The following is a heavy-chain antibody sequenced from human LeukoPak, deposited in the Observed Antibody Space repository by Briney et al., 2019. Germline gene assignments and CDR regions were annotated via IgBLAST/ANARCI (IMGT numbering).Heavy chain of an antibody. J-gene: IGHJ4*02. Sequence: SETLSLTCTVSGGSISSSSYYWGWIRQPPGKGLEWIGSIYHSGSTYYNPSLKSRVTISVDTSKNQFSLKLSSVTAADTAVYYCVSELSGYYHVKPKYYFDYWGQGTLVTVSS. CDR3: VSELSGYYHVKPKYYFDY. CDR1: GGSISSSSYY. CDR2: IYHSGST. V-gene: IGHV4-39*07. D-gene: IGHD3-22*01.